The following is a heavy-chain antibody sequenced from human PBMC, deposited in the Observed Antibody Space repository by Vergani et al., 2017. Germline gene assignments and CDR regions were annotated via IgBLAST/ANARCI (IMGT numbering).Heavy chain of an antibody. Sequence: QVQLQESGPGLVKPSQTLSLTCTVSGGSISSGSYYWSWIRQPAGKGLEWIGRIYTSGSPNYNPSLKSRVTISVDTSKNQFSLKLSSVTAADTAVYYCARGGPDYEFWSGYSFGVYYYYYMDVWGKGTTVTVSS. D-gene: IGHD3-3*01. CDR1: GGSISSGSYY. CDR3: ARGGPDYEFWSGYSFGVYYYYYMDV. CDR2: IYTSGSP. V-gene: IGHV4-61*02. J-gene: IGHJ6*03.